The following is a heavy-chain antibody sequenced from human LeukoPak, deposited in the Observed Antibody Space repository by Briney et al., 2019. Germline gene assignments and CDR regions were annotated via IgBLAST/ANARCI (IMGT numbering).Heavy chain of an antibody. CDR3: ATKSPIVATKPHYDH. V-gene: IGHV1-18*01. Sequence: ASVKVSCKASGYTVTSYSFSWVRQAPGQGLEGRGWISAYSGNTNYIQKLQDRLTMTTDTSTSTVYMELRSLRSDDTAVYYCATKSPIVATKPHYDHWGQGTLVSVPS. CDR2: ISAYSGNT. D-gene: IGHD5-12*01. J-gene: IGHJ4*02. CDR1: GYTVTSYS.